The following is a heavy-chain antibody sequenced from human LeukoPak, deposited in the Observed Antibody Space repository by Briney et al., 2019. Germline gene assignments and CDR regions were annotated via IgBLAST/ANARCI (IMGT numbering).Heavy chain of an antibody. CDR2: INPSSGAT. V-gene: IGHV1-46*01. CDR3: ARATNLYYYYGMDV. J-gene: IGHJ6*02. CDR1: GYTFTSYY. Sequence: GASVKDSCKTSGYTFTSYYIHWVRQAPGQGLEWMGIINPSSGATNYAQKFQGRVTMTRDTSTSTVYMELSSQRSEDTAVYYCARATNLYYYYGMDVWGQGTTVTVSS. D-gene: IGHD1-26*01.